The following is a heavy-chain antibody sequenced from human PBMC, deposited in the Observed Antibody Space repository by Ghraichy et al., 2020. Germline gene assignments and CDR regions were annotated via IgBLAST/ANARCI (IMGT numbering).Heavy chain of an antibody. D-gene: IGHD3-22*01. V-gene: IGHV4-59*01. CDR2: IHYRGVT. CDR1: GDSISSYY. Sequence: SETLSLTCTVSGDSISSYYWSWIRQPPGKGLEWIGYIHYRGVTNYNPSLKSRVTTSVDTSKNQFSLELNSLTAADTAVYFCARGLDYDGGHSDAFDVWGQGTMVTVSS. CDR3: ARGLDYDGGHSDAFDV. J-gene: IGHJ3*01.